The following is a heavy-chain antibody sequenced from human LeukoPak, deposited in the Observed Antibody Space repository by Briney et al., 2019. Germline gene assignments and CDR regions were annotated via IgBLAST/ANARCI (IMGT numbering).Heavy chain of an antibody. V-gene: IGHV4-59*01. J-gene: IGHJ4*02. CDR1: GGSIRSDY. CDR3: ARGSGYSYGYYFDY. Sequence: SETLSLTCTVSGGSIRSDYWSWIRQPPGKGLEWIGSIYYSGSTNYNPSLKSRVTISVDTSKNQFSLKLSSVTAADTAVYYCARGSGYSYGYYFDYWGQGTLVTVSS. D-gene: IGHD5-18*01. CDR2: IYYSGST.